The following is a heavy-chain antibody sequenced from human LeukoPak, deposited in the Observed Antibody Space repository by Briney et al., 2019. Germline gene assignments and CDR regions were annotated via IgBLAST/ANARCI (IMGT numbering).Heavy chain of an antibody. D-gene: IGHD6-13*01. Sequence: GGSLRLSCAASGFTFSSYAMSWVRQAPGKGLEWVSAITGSGGSTYYADSVKGRFTISRDNSKNRLYLQMNSLRAEDTAVYYCAKDMYSSSWYYFDYWGQGTLVTVSS. V-gene: IGHV3-23*01. J-gene: IGHJ4*02. CDR3: AKDMYSSSWYYFDY. CDR1: GFTFSSYA. CDR2: ITGSGGST.